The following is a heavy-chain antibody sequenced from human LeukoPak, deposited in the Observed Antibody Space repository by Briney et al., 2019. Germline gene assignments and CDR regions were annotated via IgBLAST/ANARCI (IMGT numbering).Heavy chain of an antibody. V-gene: IGHV1-18*01. CDR3: ARAVPYYYGSGTNWFDP. J-gene: IGHJ5*02. CDR2: ISVYNGNT. Sequence: ASVKVSCKASGYTFSIYGFSWVRQAPGQGLEWMGWISVYNGNTNYAQKFQGRVTMTTDTSTSTAYMELRSLRSDDTAVYYCARAVPYYYGSGTNWFDPWGQGTLVTVSS. CDR1: GYTFSIYG. D-gene: IGHD3-10*01.